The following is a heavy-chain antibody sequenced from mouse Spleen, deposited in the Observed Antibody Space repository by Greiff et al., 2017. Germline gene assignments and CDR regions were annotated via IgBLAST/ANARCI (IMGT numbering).Heavy chain of an antibody. CDR3: ANGSYYFDY. J-gene: IGHJ2*01. V-gene: IGHV1-64*01. D-gene: IGHD2-2*01. CDR2: IHPNSGST. Sequence: QVHVKQSGAELVKPGASVKLSCKASGYTFTSYWMHWVKQRPGQGLEWIGMIHPNSGSTNYNEKFKSKATLTVDKSSSTAYMQLSSLTSEDSAVYYCANGSYYFDYWGQGTTLTVSS. CDR1: GYTFTSYW.